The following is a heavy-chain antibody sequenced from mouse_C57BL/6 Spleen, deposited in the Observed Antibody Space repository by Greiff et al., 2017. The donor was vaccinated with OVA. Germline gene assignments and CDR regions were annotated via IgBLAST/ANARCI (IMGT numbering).Heavy chain of an antibody. Sequence: EVHLVESEGGLVQPGSSMKLSCTASGFTFSDYYMAWVRQVPEKGLEWVANINYDGSSTYYLDSLKSRFIISRDNAKNSLYLQMSSLKSEDTATYYCARASTGTWYFDVWGTGTTVTVSS. D-gene: IGHD4-1*02. CDR2: INYDGSST. V-gene: IGHV5-16*01. J-gene: IGHJ1*03. CDR1: GFTFSDYY. CDR3: ARASTGTWYFDV.